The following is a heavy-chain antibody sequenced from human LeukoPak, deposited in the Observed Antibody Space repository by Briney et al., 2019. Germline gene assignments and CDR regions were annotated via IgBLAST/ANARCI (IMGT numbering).Heavy chain of an antibody. CDR3: ARDDDILTDYLYYYYGMDV. CDR1: GFTFSSYA. CDR2: ISYDGSNK. Sequence: GGSLRLSCAASGFTFSSYAMHWVRQAPGKGLEWVAVISYDGSNKYYADSVKGRFTISRDNSKNTLYLQMNSLRAEDTAVYYCARDDDILTDYLYYYYGMDVWGQGTTVTVSS. D-gene: IGHD3-9*01. J-gene: IGHJ6*02. V-gene: IGHV3-30-3*01.